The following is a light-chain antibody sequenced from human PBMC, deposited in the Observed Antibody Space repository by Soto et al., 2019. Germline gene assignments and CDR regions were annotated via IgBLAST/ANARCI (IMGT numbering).Light chain of an antibody. V-gene: IGKV3-20*01. CDR2: GAS. Sequence: EIVLTQSPGTLYLYPGERATLSCRASQSVSSSYLAWYQQKPGQAPRLLIYGASSRATGIPDRFSGSGSGTDFTLTISRLEPEDFAVYYCQQYGSSPRLTFGGGTKVDIK. J-gene: IGKJ4*01. CDR1: QSVSSSY. CDR3: QQYGSSPRLT.